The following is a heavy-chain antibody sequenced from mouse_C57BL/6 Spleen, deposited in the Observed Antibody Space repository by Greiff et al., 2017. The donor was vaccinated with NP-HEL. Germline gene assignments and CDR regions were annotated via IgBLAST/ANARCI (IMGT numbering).Heavy chain of an antibody. Sequence: QVQLQQPGAELVMPGASVKLSCKASGYTFTSYWMHWVKQRPGQGLEWIGEIDPSDSYTNYNQKFKGKSTLTVDKSSSTAYMQLSSLTSEDSAVYYCARAGGDYYGSRGYFDVWGTGTTVTVSS. CDR3: ARAGGDYYGSRGYFDV. J-gene: IGHJ1*03. CDR1: GYTFTSYW. D-gene: IGHD1-1*01. V-gene: IGHV1-69*01. CDR2: IDPSDSYT.